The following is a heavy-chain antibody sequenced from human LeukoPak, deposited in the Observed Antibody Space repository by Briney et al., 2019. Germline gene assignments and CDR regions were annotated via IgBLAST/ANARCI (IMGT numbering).Heavy chain of an antibody. Sequence: TGGSLSLSCAASGLILNTYTITWVRQAPGKGLEWVSSITNTPNYIYYADSVKGRFTISRDNANNSLYLQMDSLRAEDTAVYYCWRDSPYDTSIWGQGTLVTVSS. V-gene: IGHV3-21*01. J-gene: IGHJ4*02. CDR2: ITNTPNYI. D-gene: IGHD3-16*01. CDR1: GLILNTYT. CDR3: WRDSPYDTSI.